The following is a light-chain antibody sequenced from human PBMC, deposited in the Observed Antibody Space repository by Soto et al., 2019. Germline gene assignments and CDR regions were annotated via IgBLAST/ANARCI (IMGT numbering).Light chain of an antibody. V-gene: IGLV1-40*01. CDR3: QSYDSSLTGSKV. Sequence: VLTQPPSVSGAPGQRVTISCTGSSSNIGAGFDVHWYQQLPGTAPKLLIYGNSNRPSGVPDRFSGSRSGTSASLAITGLQAEDEADYYCQSYDSSLTGSKVFGSGTNVTGL. CDR2: GNS. CDR1: SSNIGAGFD. J-gene: IGLJ1*01.